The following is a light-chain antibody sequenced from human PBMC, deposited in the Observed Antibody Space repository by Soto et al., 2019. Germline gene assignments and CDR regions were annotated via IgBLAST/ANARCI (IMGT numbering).Light chain of an antibody. V-gene: IGLV2-23*02. CDR3: CSYTGSSTFVV. J-gene: IGLJ2*01. CDR1: SSDVGSYNL. CDR2: EVT. Sequence: QSALTQPASVSGSPGQSITISCTGTSSDVGSYNLVSWYQLPPGKAPKLMIYEVTKRPSGVSNRFSGSKSGNTASLTISGLQAEDEADYYCCSYTGSSTFVVFGGGTKLTVL.